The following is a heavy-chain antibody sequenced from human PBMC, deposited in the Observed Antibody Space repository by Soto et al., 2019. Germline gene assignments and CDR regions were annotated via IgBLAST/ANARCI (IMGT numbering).Heavy chain of an antibody. CDR2: IYHSGST. D-gene: IGHD2-2*01. CDR1: GGSISSSSFY. V-gene: IGHV4-39*01. Sequence: QLQLQESGPGLVKPSETLSLTCTVSGGSISSSSFYWGCIRQPPGKGLEWIGSIYHSGSTYYNPYLKSRVTISVDTSKNQFSLKLSSVTAADTAVYYCARQRYCSGTSCPSYNWFDPWGQGTLVTVSS. CDR3: ARQRYCSGTSCPSYNWFDP. J-gene: IGHJ5*02.